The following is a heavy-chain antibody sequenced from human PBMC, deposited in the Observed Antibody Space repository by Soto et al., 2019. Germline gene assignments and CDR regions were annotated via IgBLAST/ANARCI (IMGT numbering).Heavy chain of an antibody. V-gene: IGHV1-2*04. Sequence: ASVKVSCKASGYTFTGYYMHWVRQAPGEGLEWMGWINPNSGGTNYAQKFQGWVTMTRDTSISTAYMELSRLRSDDTAVYYCARDRRPYYYGSGSYDRPQTRGMDVWGQGTTVTVSS. J-gene: IGHJ6*02. D-gene: IGHD3-10*01. CDR2: INPNSGGT. CDR1: GYTFTGYY. CDR3: ARDRRPYYYGSGSYDRPQTRGMDV.